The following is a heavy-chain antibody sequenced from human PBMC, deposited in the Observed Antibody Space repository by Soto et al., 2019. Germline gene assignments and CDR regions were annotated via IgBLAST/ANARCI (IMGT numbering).Heavy chain of an antibody. V-gene: IGHV4-39*01. Sequence: QLQLQESGPGLVKPSETLSLTCTVSGGSISSSSFHWGWIHQPPGKGLEWIGSIYYSGSTYYSPFLKRRVTIWVYTCYCHFSLKVRSVIVVVSAVYYFAIRERAAGTDWLFDTWGQVNLVTVSS. CDR2: IYYSGST. CDR3: AIRERAAGTDWLFDT. D-gene: IGHD3-9*01. J-gene: IGHJ5*02. CDR1: GGSISSSSFH.